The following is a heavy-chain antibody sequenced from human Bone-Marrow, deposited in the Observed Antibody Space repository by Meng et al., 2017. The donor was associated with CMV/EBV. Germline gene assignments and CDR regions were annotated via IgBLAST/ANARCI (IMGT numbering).Heavy chain of an antibody. CDR3: ARDLGTVAPGY. D-gene: IGHD4-23*01. CDR2: IYHSGST. J-gene: IGHJ4*02. Sequence: QVQLQESGPGLVKPSGTLSLPCAVSGGSISSNNWWSWVRQPPGKGLGGIGEIYHSGSTNYNPSLESRVTISVDKSKNQLSLKLNSVTAADTAVYYCARDLGTVAPGYWGQGTLVTGSS. CDR1: GGSISSNNW. V-gene: IGHV4-4*02.